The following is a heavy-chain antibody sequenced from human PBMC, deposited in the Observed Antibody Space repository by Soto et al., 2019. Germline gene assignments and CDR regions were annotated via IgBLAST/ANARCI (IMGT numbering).Heavy chain of an antibody. CDR2: ISYDGSNK. J-gene: IGHJ4*02. V-gene: IGHV3-30-3*01. CDR3: ARGGIVGATGYFDD. Sequence: QVQLVESGGGVVQPGRSLRLSRAASGFTFSNYAMHWVRQAPGKGLEWVAVISYDGSNKYYADSVKGRFTISRDNSKNPLYLHMNSLGAEDKAVECCARGGIVGATGYFDDWGQGTLVTVCS. CDR1: GFTFSNYA. D-gene: IGHD1-26*01.